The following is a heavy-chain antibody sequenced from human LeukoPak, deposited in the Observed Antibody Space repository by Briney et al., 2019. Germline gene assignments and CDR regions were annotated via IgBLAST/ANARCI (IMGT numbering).Heavy chain of an antibody. D-gene: IGHD1-26*01. J-gene: IGHJ4*02. V-gene: IGHV1-2*02. CDR2: INPNSGGT. CDR1: GYTFTGYC. Sequence: ASVKVSCKASGYTFTGYCIHWVRQAPGQGLEWMGWINPNSGGTNYAQKFQGRVTMTRDTSISTAYMDLSRLRSDDTAVYYCARGSIVGATFDYFDYWGQGTLVTVSS. CDR3: ARGSIVGATFDYFDY.